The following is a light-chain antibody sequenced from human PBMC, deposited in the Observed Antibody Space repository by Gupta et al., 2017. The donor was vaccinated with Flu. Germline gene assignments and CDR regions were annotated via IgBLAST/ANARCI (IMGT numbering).Light chain of an antibody. V-gene: IGKV1-39*01. J-gene: IGKJ4*01. CDR2: AAS. CDR3: QQSYSTFRS. CDR1: QSISSY. Sequence: DIQMTQSPSSLSASVGDRVTITCRASQSISSYLNWYQQRPGEAPKLLIYAASSLQSGVPSRFSGSGSGTDFTLTISSLRPEDFATYYCQQSYSTFRSFGGGTKVEIK.